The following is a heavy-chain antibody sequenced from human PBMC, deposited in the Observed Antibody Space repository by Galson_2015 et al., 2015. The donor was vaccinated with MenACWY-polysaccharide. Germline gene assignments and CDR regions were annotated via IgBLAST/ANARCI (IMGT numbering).Heavy chain of an antibody. V-gene: IGHV3-30-3*01. D-gene: IGHD2/OR15-2a*01. Sequence: SLRLSCAASGFTFSSYAMHWVRQAPGKGLEWVAVISYDGSNKYHADSVKGRFTISRDNSENTLYLQVSSLRAEDTAVYYCARSYCDRTSCYGMDVWGQGTTVTVSS. J-gene: IGHJ6*02. CDR1: GFTFSSYA. CDR3: ARSYCDRTSCYGMDV. CDR2: ISYDGSNK.